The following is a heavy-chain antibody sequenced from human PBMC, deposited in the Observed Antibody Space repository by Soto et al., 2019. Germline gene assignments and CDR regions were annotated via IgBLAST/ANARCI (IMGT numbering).Heavy chain of an antibody. CDR1: GGTFSTST. D-gene: IGHD3-22*01. CDR3: ARGPPGDYFDSSGYFALFFEH. CDR2: IVPVFRTP. J-gene: IGHJ4*02. Sequence: QVQLVQSGAEVKKPGTSVKVSCKASGGTFSTSTISWVRQAPGQGLEWMGGIVPVFRTPTYPQRFRGRITITADESTTTAYMELSSLKSEDTAVYYCARGPPGDYFDSSGYFALFFEHWGLGTLVTVSS. V-gene: IGHV1-69*01.